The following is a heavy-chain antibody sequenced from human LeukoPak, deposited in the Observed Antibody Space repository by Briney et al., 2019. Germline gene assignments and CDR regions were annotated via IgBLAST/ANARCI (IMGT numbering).Heavy chain of an antibody. D-gene: IGHD1-26*01. CDR2: INPNSGGT. CDR1: GYTFTGYY. Sequence: ASVKVSCKASGYTFTGYYMHWVRQAPGQGLEWMGWINPNSGGTNYAQKFQGRVTMTRDTSISTAYMELSRLRSDDTAVYYCARDLGSYYYYYYMDVWGKGTTVTISS. J-gene: IGHJ6*03. V-gene: IGHV1-2*02. CDR3: ARDLGSYYYYYYMDV.